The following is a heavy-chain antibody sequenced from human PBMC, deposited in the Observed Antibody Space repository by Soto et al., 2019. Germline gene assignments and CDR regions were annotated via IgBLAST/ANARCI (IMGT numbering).Heavy chain of an antibody. D-gene: IGHD3-10*01. Sequence: GFLRLSCAASGFTFSNYVISCVRQAPGKGLEWVSTFGSSGNTYYADSVKGRFTISRDNSRNTLYLQMSSLRAEDTAIYYCAKRGEKTGRNFDCCGQGTLVTVSS. V-gene: IGHV3-23*01. CDR2: FGSSGNT. J-gene: IGHJ4*02. CDR3: AKRGEKTGRNFDC. CDR1: GFTFSNYV.